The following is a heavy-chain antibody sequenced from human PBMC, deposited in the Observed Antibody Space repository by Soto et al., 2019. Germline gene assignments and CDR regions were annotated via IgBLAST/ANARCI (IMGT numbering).Heavy chain of an antibody. J-gene: IGHJ6*02. Sequence: QVQLVESGGGVVQPGRSLRLSCAASGFTFSSYAMHWVRQAPGKGLEWVAVISYDGSNKYYADSVKGRFTISRDNSKNTLYLQMNSLRAEDTAVYYCARAVEDCSGGSCYSDYYYGMDVWGQGTTFTVSS. D-gene: IGHD2-15*01. CDR1: GFTFSSYA. CDR2: ISYDGSNK. CDR3: ARAVEDCSGGSCYSDYYYGMDV. V-gene: IGHV3-30-3*01.